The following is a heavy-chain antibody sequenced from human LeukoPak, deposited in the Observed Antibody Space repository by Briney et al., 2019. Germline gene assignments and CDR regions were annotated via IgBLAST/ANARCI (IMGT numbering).Heavy chain of an antibody. CDR3: ARGGYYGSGNDFRFDP. Sequence: SETLSLTCTVSGGSISSYYWSWIRQAPGKGLEWIGYIYYDGSTNYNPSLRGRVTISVDTPKNQFSLKLNSVTAADTAVYYCARGGYYGSGNDFRFDPWGQGTLVTVSS. V-gene: IGHV4-59*01. CDR2: IYYDGST. CDR1: GGSISSYY. J-gene: IGHJ5*02. D-gene: IGHD3-10*01.